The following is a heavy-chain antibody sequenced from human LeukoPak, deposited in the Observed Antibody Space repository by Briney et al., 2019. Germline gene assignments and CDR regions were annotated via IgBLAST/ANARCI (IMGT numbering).Heavy chain of an antibody. CDR2: INPNSGGT. CDR1: GYTFTGYY. V-gene: IGHV1-2*02. D-gene: IGHD5-24*01. CDR3: ARALESNWFDP. Sequence: ASVKVSCKSSGYTFTGYYMHWVRQAPGQGLGWMGWINPNSGGTNYAQKFQGRVTMTRDTSISTAYLELSRLRSDDTAVYYCARALESNWFDPWGQGTLVTVSS. J-gene: IGHJ5*02.